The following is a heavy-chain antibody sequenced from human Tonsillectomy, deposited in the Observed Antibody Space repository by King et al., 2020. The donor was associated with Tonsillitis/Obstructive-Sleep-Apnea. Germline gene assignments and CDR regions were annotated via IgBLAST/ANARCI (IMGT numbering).Heavy chain of an antibody. CDR2: INHSGST. CDR3: ARSGYCSSISCYGWLDP. D-gene: IGHD2-2*01. Sequence: VQLQQWGAGLLKPSETLSLTCAVYGGSFSGYYWSWIRQPPGKGLEWIGEINHSGSTNYNPSLKSRVTISVDTSKNQFSLKLSSVTAADTAVYYCARSGYCSSISCYGWLDPWGQGTLVTVSS. CDR1: GGSFSGYY. V-gene: IGHV4-34*01. J-gene: IGHJ5*02.